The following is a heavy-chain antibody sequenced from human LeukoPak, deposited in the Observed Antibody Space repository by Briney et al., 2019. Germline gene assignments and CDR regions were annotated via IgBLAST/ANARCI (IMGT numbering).Heavy chain of an antibody. CDR2: IYSGSTT. Sequence: GGSLRLSCAASGFTVSSNYMSWVRQAPGKGLEWVSIIYSGSTTDYADSAKGRFTISRDNSKNTLYLQMNSLRAEDTAVYYCARAGYSGYDRHFDYWGQGTLVTVSS. D-gene: IGHD5-12*01. CDR1: GFTVSSNY. J-gene: IGHJ4*02. V-gene: IGHV3-53*01. CDR3: ARAGYSGYDRHFDY.